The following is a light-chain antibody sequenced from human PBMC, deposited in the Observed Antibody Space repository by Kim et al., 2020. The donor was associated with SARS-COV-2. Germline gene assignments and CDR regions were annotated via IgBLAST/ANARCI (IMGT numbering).Light chain of an antibody. J-gene: IGKJ4*01. CDR2: AAS. CDR3: QQSYSTPPLT. Sequence: DIQMTQSPSSLSASVGVRVTITCRASQSISSYLNWYQQKPGKAPKLLIYAASSLQSGVPSRFSGSGSGTDFTLTISSLQPEDFATYYCQQSYSTPPLTFGGGTKLEI. CDR1: QSISSY. V-gene: IGKV1-39*01.